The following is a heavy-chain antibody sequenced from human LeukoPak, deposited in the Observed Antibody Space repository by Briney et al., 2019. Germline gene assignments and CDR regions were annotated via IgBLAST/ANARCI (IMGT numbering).Heavy chain of an antibody. V-gene: IGHV3-11*01. CDR2: ISSSGSSI. CDR1: GFSFSDYY. D-gene: IGHD3-16*02. CDR3: AKIDWGSYRFGYFDY. J-gene: IGHJ4*02. Sequence: GGSLRLSCAASGFSFSDYYMSWIRQAPGKGLEWVSYISSSGSSIYYADSVKGRFTISRDNAKKSLYLQMNSLRAEDTAIYYCAKIDWGSYRFGYFDYWGQGILVTVSS.